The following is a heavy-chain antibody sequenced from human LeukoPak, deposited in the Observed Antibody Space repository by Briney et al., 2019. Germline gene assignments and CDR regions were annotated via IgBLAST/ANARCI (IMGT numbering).Heavy chain of an antibody. V-gene: IGHV3-21*01. CDR3: ARDGDTVLTRGYYYYMDV. D-gene: IGHD4-23*01. J-gene: IGHJ6*03. CDR2: ISTTSSYI. Sequence: GGSLRLSCAASGFTFSSYTMNWVRQAPGKGLEWVSSISTTSSYIYYADSVKGRFTISRDNAKKSLYLQMNSLRAEDTAVYYCARDGDTVLTRGYYYYMDVWGKGTTVTVSS. CDR1: GFTFSSYT.